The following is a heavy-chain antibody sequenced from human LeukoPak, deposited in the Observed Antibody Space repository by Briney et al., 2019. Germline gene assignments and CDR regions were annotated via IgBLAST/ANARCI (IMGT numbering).Heavy chain of an antibody. CDR3: ARDPGSSGWYIPYYYYGMDV. Sequence: ASVKVSCKASGYTFTSYGISWVRQAPGQGLEWMGWISAYNGNTNYAQKLQGRVTMTTDTSTSTAYMELRSLRSDDTAVYYCARDPGSSGWYIPYYYYGMDVWGQGTRSPSP. V-gene: IGHV1-18*01. D-gene: IGHD6-19*01. J-gene: IGHJ6*02. CDR1: GYTFTSYG. CDR2: ISAYNGNT.